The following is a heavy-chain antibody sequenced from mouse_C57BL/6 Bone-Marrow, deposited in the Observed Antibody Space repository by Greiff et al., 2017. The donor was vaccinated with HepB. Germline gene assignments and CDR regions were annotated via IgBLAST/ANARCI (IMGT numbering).Heavy chain of an antibody. Sequence: EVQRVESGGGLVQPKGSLKLSCAASGFTFNTYAMHWVRQAPGKGLEWVARIRSKSSNYATYYADSVKDRFTISRDDSQSMLYLQMNNLKTEDTAMYYCVRDDYGSSYWYFDVWGTGTTVTVSS. CDR3: VRDDYGSSYWYFDV. J-gene: IGHJ1*03. CDR1: GFTFNTYA. V-gene: IGHV10-3*01. D-gene: IGHD1-1*01. CDR2: IRSKSSNYAT.